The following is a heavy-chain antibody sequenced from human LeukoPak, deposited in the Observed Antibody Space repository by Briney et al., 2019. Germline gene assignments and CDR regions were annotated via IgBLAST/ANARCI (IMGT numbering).Heavy chain of an antibody. J-gene: IGHJ4*02. V-gene: IGHV4-4*08. CDR2: IYYSGST. CDR3: ARESATRGTFDY. CDR1: GGSISSYY. D-gene: IGHD4-17*01. Sequence: SETLSLTCTVSGGSISSYYWSWIRQPPGKGLEWTGYIYYSGSTYYNPSLKSRVTISVDTSKNQFSLKLSSVTAADTAVYYCARESATRGTFDYWGQGTLVTVSS.